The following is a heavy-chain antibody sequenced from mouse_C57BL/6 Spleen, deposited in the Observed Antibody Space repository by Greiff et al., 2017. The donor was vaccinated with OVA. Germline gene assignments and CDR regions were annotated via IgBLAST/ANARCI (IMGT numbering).Heavy chain of an antibody. CDR2: IDPEDGDT. D-gene: IGHD3-2*02. CDR3: TTEDSSGYGVDY. CDR1: GFNIKDYY. Sequence: EVQLQQSGAELVRPGASVKLSCTASGFNIKDYYMHWVKQRPEQGLEWIGRIDPEDGDTEYAPKFQGKATMTADTSSNTAYLQLSSLTSEDTAVYYCTTEDSSGYGVDYWGQGTTLTVSS. V-gene: IGHV14-1*01. J-gene: IGHJ2*01.